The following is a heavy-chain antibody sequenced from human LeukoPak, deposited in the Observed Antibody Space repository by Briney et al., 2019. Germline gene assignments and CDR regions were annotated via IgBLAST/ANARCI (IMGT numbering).Heavy chain of an antibody. CDR2: INHSGNT. CDR3: ARDHNYDSSGYFLYY. CDR1: GGSFSGYY. J-gene: IGHJ4*02. Sequence: SETLSLTCAVYGGSFSGYYWNWIRQPPGKGLEWIGEINHSGNTNYNPSLKSRVTMSVDASKNQFSLRLSSVTAADTAVYYCARDHNYDSSGYFLYYWGQGTLVTVSS. D-gene: IGHD3-22*01. V-gene: IGHV4-34*01.